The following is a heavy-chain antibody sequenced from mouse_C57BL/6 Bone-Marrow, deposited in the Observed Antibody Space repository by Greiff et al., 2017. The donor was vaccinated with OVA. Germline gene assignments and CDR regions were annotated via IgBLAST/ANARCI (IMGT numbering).Heavy chain of an antibody. J-gene: IGHJ3*01. Sequence: EVKVEESGEGLVKPGGSLKLSCAASGFTFSSYAMSWVRQTPEKRLEWVAYISSGGDYIYYADTVKGRFTISRDNARNTLYLQMSSLKSEDTAMYYCTREGDYDGYYVFAYWGQGTLVTVSA. D-gene: IGHD2-3*01. CDR1: GFTFSSYA. CDR2: ISSGGDYI. V-gene: IGHV5-9-1*02. CDR3: TREGDYDGYYVFAY.